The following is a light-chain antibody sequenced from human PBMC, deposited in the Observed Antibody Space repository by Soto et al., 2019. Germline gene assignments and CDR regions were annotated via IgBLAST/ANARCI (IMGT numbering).Light chain of an antibody. Sequence: DIQMTQSPSTLSASVGDRVTITCRASQSVNIHLAWYQQRPGKAPKLLIYGASSLQSGVPSRFSGSGSGTEFTRTISSLQPDDFAPYYCQQYDTYPWTVGQGTKVEFK. CDR2: GAS. CDR3: QQYDTYPWT. CDR1: QSVNIH. J-gene: IGKJ1*01. V-gene: IGKV1-5*01.